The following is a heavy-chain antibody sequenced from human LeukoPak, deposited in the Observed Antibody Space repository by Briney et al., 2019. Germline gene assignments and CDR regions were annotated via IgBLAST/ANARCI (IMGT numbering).Heavy chain of an antibody. V-gene: IGHV3-30-3*01. CDR1: GFTFSGSA. CDR2: ISYDGSNK. D-gene: IGHD3-22*01. Sequence: GGSLKLSCAASGFTFSGSAMHWVRQAPGKGLEWVAVISYDGSNKYYADSVKGRFTISRDNSKNTLYLQMNSLRAEDTAVYYCASLGDSSGYYFDYWGQGTLVTVSS. CDR3: ASLGDSSGYYFDY. J-gene: IGHJ4*02.